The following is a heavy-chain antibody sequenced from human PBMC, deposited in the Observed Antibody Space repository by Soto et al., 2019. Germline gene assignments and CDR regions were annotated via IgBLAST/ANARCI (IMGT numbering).Heavy chain of an antibody. CDR2: ISGSVANT. J-gene: IGHJ4*02. D-gene: IGHD6-19*01. CDR1: GFSFSTYA. Sequence: PWGSLRLSCAASGFSFSTYALSWVRQAPGRGLEWFSSISGSVANTYYTDSVKGRFTISRDNPKDTLHLQMNSLRAEDTARYYCAKDQGSSGWRGGGFFDNWGLGTLVTV. V-gene: IGHV3-23*01. CDR3: AKDQGSSGWRGGGFFDN.